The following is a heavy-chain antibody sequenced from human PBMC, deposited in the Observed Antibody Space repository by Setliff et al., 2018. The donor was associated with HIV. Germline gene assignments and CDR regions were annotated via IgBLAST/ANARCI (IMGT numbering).Heavy chain of an antibody. J-gene: IGHJ1*01. CDR3: ARDLLGATHYFQH. CDR2: IKSKTDGGTI. Sequence: PGGSLRLSCAAAGFTFSNAWMNWVRQAPGKGLEWVGRIKSKTDGGTIDYAAPVKGRFTISRDNAKNSLYLQMNSLRAEDTAVYYCARDLLGATHYFQHWGQGTLVTVSS. V-gene: IGHV3-15*07. CDR1: GFTFSNAW. D-gene: IGHD1-26*01.